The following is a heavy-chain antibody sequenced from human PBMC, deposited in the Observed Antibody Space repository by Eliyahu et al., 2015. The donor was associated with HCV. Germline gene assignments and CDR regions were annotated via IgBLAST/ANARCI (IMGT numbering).Heavy chain of an antibody. D-gene: IGHD3-10*01. J-gene: IGHJ4*02. CDR3: ARSTGFGENYFDY. Sequence: QVTLRESGPALVKPTQTLTLTCTFSXFSLSTSGXCXSWIRXPPGKALEWLARIDWDDXKYYSTSLKTRLTISKDTSKNQVVLTMTNMDPVDTATYYCARSTGFGENYFDYWGQGTLVTVSS. V-gene: IGHV2-70*15. CDR1: XFSLSTSGXC. CDR2: IDWDDXK.